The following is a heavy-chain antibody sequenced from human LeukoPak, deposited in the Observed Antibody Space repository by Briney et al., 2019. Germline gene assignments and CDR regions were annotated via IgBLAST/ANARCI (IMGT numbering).Heavy chain of an antibody. CDR2: IIPILGIA. CDR1: GGTFSSYA. J-gene: IGHJ4*02. D-gene: IGHD6-13*01. Sequence: GASVKVSCKASGGTFSSYAISWVRQAPGQGLEWMGRIIPILGIANYAQKFQGRVTITADKSTGIAYMELSSLRSEDTAVYYCARGPKVIAAAGTDDYFDYWGQGTLVTVSS. CDR3: ARGPKVIAAAGTDDYFDY. V-gene: IGHV1-69*04.